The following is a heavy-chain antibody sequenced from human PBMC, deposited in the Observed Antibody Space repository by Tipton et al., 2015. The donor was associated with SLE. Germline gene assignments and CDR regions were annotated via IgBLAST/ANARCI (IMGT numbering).Heavy chain of an antibody. J-gene: IGHJ3*02. CDR2: IHYSGTT. CDR3: ARTLGAIAHTVYDAFDI. Sequence: TLPLTCTVSGGSITNHYWNWIRQPPGKGLEWIGYIHYSGTTHDNPSLRSRVTMSVDMSKNQFSLRLTSVTAADTAVYYCARTLGAIAHTVYDAFDIWGQGKMVTVSS. D-gene: IGHD1-26*01. CDR1: GGSITNHY. V-gene: IGHV4-59*11.